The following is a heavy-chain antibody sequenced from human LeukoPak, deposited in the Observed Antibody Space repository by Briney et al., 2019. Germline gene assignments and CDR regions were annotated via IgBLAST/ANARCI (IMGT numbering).Heavy chain of an antibody. CDR2: ISSSGSTI. D-gene: IGHD3-9*01. J-gene: IGHJ4*02. Sequence: GGSLRLSCAASGFTFSDYYMSWIRQAPGKGMAWVSYISSSGSTIYYADSVKGRFTISRDNAKNSLYLQMNSLRAEDTAVYYCAREGTYYDILTGYSYFDYWGQGTLVTVSS. CDR3: AREGTYYDILTGYSYFDY. CDR1: GFTFSDYY. V-gene: IGHV3-11*04.